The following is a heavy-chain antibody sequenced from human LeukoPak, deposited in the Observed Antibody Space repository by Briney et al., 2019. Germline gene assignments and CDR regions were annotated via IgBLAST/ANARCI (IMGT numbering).Heavy chain of an antibody. CDR3: ARDQYYDVSTYYEIDY. CDR1: GGSITNYY. Sequence: SETLSLTCTVSGGSITNYYWSWIRQPPGKGLEWIGFSYYNGNTNYNPSLKSRVTISVDMSKNQFSLSLRSVTAADTAVYYCARDQYYDVSTYYEIDYWGQGTLVTVSS. D-gene: IGHD3-22*01. V-gene: IGHV4-59*01. CDR2: SYYNGNT. J-gene: IGHJ4*02.